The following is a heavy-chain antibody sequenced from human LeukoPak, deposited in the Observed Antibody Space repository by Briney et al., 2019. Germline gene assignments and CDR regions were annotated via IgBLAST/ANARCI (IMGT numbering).Heavy chain of an antibody. J-gene: IGHJ3*02. V-gene: IGHV1-18*01. D-gene: IGHD3-22*01. Sequence: ASVKVSCKASGYTFTSYGISWVRQAPGQGLKGMGWISAYNGNTNYAQKLQGRVTMTTDTSTSTAYMELRSPGSDDTAVYYCARASGYYSFDIWGQGKIVTVSS. CDR1: GYTFTSYG. CDR3: ARASGYYSFDI. CDR2: ISAYNGNT.